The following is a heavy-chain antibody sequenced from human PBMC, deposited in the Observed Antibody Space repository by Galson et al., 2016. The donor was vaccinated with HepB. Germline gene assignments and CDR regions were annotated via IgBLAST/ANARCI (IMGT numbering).Heavy chain of an antibody. Sequence: CAISGDSVSSDSATWNWIRQSPSRGLEWLGRTYYRSKWHNDYALSVKSRISINADTSKNQISLQLNSVSPEDTAVYYCARVPLRFVDAVGYDAFDIWGQGTLVTVSS. D-gene: IGHD3-22*01. CDR3: ARVPLRFVDAVGYDAFDI. V-gene: IGHV6-1*01. CDR2: TYYRSKWHN. J-gene: IGHJ3*02. CDR1: GDSVSSDSAT.